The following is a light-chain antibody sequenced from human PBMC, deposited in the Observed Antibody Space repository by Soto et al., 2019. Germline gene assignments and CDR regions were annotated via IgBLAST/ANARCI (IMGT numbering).Light chain of an antibody. CDR3: QSYDSSLRV. Sequence: QLVLTQPPSVSGAPGQRVTISCTNIGAGYDVHWYQQLPGAAPKLLIYGNSNRPSGVPDRFSGSKSGTSASLAITGLQADDEADYYCQSYDSSLRVFGTGTKLTVL. CDR1: NIGAGYD. V-gene: IGLV1-40*01. CDR2: GNS. J-gene: IGLJ1*01.